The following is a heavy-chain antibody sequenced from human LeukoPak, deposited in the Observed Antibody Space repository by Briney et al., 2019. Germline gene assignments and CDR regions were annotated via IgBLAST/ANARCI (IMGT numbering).Heavy chain of an antibody. J-gene: IGHJ1*01. D-gene: IGHD6-19*01. Sequence: PSETLSLTCSVSGGSISGGSISGYHWSWIRQPPGKGLEWIGSIYYSGSTYYNPSLQSRVTISVDKSNNHFSLRLTSVTAADTAVYYCTTNGWYCLDHWGQGALVTVSS. CDR1: GGSISGGSISGYH. CDR3: TTNGWYCLDH. V-gene: IGHV4-39*02. CDR2: IYYSGST.